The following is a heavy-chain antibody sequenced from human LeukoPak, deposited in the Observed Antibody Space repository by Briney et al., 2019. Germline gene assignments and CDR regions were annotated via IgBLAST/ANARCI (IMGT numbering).Heavy chain of an antibody. D-gene: IGHD2-15*01. J-gene: IGHJ4*02. Sequence: PGGSLRLSCAASGFTFSNAYMSWVRQAPGKGLEWVSAISNNGGYTYYADSVQGRFTISRDNSKSTLCLQMNSLRAEDTAVYYCAKQLGYCSDGSCYFPYWGQGTLVTVSS. CDR1: GFTFSNAY. V-gene: IGHV3-23*01. CDR3: AKQLGYCSDGSCYFPY. CDR2: ISNNGGYT.